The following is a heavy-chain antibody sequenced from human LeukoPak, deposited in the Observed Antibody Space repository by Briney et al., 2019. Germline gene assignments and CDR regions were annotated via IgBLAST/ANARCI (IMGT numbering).Heavy chain of an antibody. CDR1: GFTFSSYG. V-gene: IGHV3-30*18. J-gene: IGHJ5*02. CDR3: AKPYSSGWYFPPP. Sequence: PGGSLRLSCAASGFTFSSYGMPWVRQAPGKGLEWVAVISYDGGNKYYADSVKGRFTISRDNSKNTLYLQMNSLRAEDTAVYYCAKPYSSGWYFPPPWGQGTLVTVSS. D-gene: IGHD6-19*01. CDR2: ISYDGGNK.